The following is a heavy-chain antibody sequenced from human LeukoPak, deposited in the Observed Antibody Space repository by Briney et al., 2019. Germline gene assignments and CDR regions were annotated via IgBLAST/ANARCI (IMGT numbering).Heavy chain of an antibody. J-gene: IGHJ3*02. CDR1: GGSFSGYY. V-gene: IGHV4-34*01. D-gene: IGHD3-10*01. CDR3: ATRLIGELFLDDAFGI. Sequence: SETLSLTCAVYGGSFSGYYWSWIRQPPGKGLEWIGEINHSGSTNYNPSLKSRVTISVDTSKNQFSLKLSSVTAADTAVYYCATRLIGELFLDDAFGIWGQGTMVTVSS. CDR2: INHSGST.